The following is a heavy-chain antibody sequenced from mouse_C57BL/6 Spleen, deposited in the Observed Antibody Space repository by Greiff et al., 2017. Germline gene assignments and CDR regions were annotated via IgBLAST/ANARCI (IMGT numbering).Heavy chain of an antibody. Sequence: QVQLQQPGAELVKPGASVKLSCKASGYTFTSYWMHWVKQRPGRGLEWIGRIAPNSGGTKYNEKFKSKATMTVDTPASTAYTQLSSLTSEAAAVYDCARWGLYDGYYNAMDYWGQGTSVTVSS. D-gene: IGHD2-3*01. J-gene: IGHJ4*01. V-gene: IGHV1-72*01. CDR2: IAPNSGGT. CDR1: GYTFTSYW. CDR3: ARWGLYDGYYNAMDY.